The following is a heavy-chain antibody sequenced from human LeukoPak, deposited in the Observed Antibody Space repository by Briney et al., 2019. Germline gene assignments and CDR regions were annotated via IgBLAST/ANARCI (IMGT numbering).Heavy chain of an antibody. J-gene: IGHJ6*03. Sequence: GASVKVSCKGSGYTFTSYDINGVRQATGQGLAWMGWMNPSSGNTGYAQKFQGRVTMTRNTSISTAYMELSSLRSEDTAVYYCARGLKRIRYDFWSGLKEYYYYYMDVWGKGTTVTVSS. CDR2: MNPSSGNT. CDR1: GYTFTSYD. D-gene: IGHD3-3*01. V-gene: IGHV1-8*01. CDR3: ARGLKRIRYDFWSGLKEYYYYYMDV.